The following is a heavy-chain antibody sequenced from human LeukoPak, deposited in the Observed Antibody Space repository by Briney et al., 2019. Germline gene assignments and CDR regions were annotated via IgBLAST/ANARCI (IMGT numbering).Heavy chain of an antibody. CDR2: ISSSSSYI. Sequence: GSLRLSCAASGFTFSSYSMNWVRQAPGKGLEWVSSISSSSSYIYYADSVKGRFTISRDNAKNSLYLQMNSLRAEDTAVYYCARFSSSYLYGMDVWGQGTTVTVSS. CDR1: GFTFSSYS. CDR3: ARFSSSYLYGMDV. D-gene: IGHD6-13*01. J-gene: IGHJ6*02. V-gene: IGHV3-21*01.